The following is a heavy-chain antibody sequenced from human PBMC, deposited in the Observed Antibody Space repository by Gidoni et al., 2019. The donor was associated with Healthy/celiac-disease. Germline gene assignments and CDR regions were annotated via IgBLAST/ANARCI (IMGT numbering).Heavy chain of an antibody. CDR1: GYTFTSYA. V-gene: IGHV1-3*01. J-gene: IGHJ4*02. CDR2: INAGNGNT. D-gene: IGHD6-19*01. CDR3: ARGRQWLEIDY. Sequence: QVQLVQSGAEVQKPGASVKVSCTASGYTFTSYAMHWVRQAPGQRLEWMGWINAGNGNTKYSQKFQGRVTITRDTSASTAYMELSSLRSEDTAVYYCARGRQWLEIDYWGQGTLVTVSS.